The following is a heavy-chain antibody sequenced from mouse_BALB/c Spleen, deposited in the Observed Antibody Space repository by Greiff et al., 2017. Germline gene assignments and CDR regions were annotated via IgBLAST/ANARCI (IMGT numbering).Heavy chain of an antibody. V-gene: IGHV3-6*02. CDR1: GYSITSGYY. Sequence: DVQLQESGPGLVKPSQSLSLTCSVTGYSITSGYYWNWIRQFPGNKLEWMGYISYDGSNNYNPSLKNRISITRDTSKNQFFLKLNSVTTEDTATYYCAREGGLRRNYYFDYWGQGTTLTVSS. J-gene: IGHJ2*01. D-gene: IGHD2-4*01. CDR3: AREGGLRRNYYFDY. CDR2: ISYDGSN.